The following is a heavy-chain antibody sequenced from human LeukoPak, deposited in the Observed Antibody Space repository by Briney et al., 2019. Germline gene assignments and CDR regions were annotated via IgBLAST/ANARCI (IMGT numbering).Heavy chain of an antibody. CDR1: GFTFSSYA. J-gene: IGHJ4*02. D-gene: IGHD5-18*01. V-gene: IGHV3-23*01. Sequence: GGSLRLSCAASGFTFSSYAMSWVRQAPGKGLEWVAGIFGSGGSPHFADPVKGRFTISRDNSRNTVYLQINSLRAEDTAVYYCGKTTVGYSSGQKPAWPVDYWGQGTLVTVSS. CDR3: GKTTVGYSSGQKPAWPVDY. CDR2: IFGSGGSP.